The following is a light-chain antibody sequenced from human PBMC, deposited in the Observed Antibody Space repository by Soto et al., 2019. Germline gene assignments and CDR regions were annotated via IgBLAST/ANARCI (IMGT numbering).Light chain of an antibody. CDR2: LGS. J-gene: IGKJ5*01. CDR3: QQYNNWPPIT. Sequence: DLVMTQSPLSLPVTPGEPASISCRSSQSLLHSNGYNYLDWYLQKPGQSPQLLIYLGSNRASGVPDRFSGSGSGTEFTLTISSLQSEDFAVYYCQQYNNWPPITFGQGTRLEIK. V-gene: IGKV2-28*01. CDR1: QSLLHSNGYNY.